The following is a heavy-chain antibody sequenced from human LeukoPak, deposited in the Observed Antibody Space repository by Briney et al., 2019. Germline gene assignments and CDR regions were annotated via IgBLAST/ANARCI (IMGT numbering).Heavy chain of an antibody. CDR1: GGSISSGGYS. V-gene: IGHV4-30-4*07. CDR3: ARESVAHIVVVVAALNDAFDI. CDR2: IYYSGST. J-gene: IGHJ3*02. D-gene: IGHD2-15*01. Sequence: SETLSLTCAVSGGSISSGGYSWSWIRQPPGKGLEWIGYIYYSGSTYYNPSLKSRVTISVDTSKNQFSLKLSSVTAADTAVYYCARESVAHIVVVVAALNDAFDIWGQGTMVTVSS.